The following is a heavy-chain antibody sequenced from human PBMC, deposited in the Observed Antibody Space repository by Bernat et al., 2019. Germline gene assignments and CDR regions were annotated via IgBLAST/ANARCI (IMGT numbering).Heavy chain of an antibody. D-gene: IGHD2-15*01. J-gene: IGHJ4*02. V-gene: IGHV3-9*01. CDR1: GFTFDDYA. CDR2: ISWNSGRI. Sequence: EVQLVESGGGLVQPGRSLRLSCAASGFTFDDYAMHWVRQAPGKGLAWVSGISWNSGRIVYADSVKGRFTISRDNAKNSLYLQMNSLRAEDTALYYCAKGPYCSGGSCYSNSFDYWGQGTLVTVSS. CDR3: AKGPYCSGGSCYSNSFDY.